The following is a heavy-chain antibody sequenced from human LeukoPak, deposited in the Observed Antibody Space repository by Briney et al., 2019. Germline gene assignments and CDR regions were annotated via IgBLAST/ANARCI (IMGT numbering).Heavy chain of an antibody. CDR3: ARTYDTSSGWTRFFDY. J-gene: IGHJ4*02. Sequence: SVKVSCKASGGTFSSYAISWVRQAPGQGLELMGRIIPIFGTANYAQKFQGRVTITTDESTSTAYTELSSLRSEDTAVYYCARTYDTSSGWTRFFDYWGQGTLVTVSS. D-gene: IGHD6-19*01. V-gene: IGHV1-69*05. CDR1: GGTFSSYA. CDR2: IIPIFGTA.